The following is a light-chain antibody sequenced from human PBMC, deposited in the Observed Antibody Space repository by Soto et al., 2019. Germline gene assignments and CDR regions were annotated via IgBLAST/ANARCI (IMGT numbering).Light chain of an antibody. CDR1: QSISSW. CDR3: QQYNSYSGT. Sequence: DIQMTQSPSTLSASVGDRVTITCRASQSISSWLAWYQQKPGKAPKLLIYDASSLESVVPSRFSGSGSGTEFTLTISSLQPDDFAPYYCQQYNSYSGTFGQGTKVEIE. CDR2: DAS. J-gene: IGKJ1*01. V-gene: IGKV1-5*01.